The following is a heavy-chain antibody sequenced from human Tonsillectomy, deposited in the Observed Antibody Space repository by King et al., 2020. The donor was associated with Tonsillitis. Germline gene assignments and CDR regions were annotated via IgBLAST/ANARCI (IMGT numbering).Heavy chain of an antibody. Sequence: VQLVESGGGVVQPGASLRLSCAASGFTFSSYTMHWVRQAPGKGLEWVAVISYNGDTKYYADSVKGRFTISRDNSGNTLYLQMNSLRGEDTAVYYCARSGSDSNWDYWGQG. D-gene: IGHD1-26*01. CDR2: ISYNGDTK. CDR3: ARSGSDSNWDY. J-gene: IGHJ4*02. CDR1: GFTFSSYT. V-gene: IGHV3-30*14.